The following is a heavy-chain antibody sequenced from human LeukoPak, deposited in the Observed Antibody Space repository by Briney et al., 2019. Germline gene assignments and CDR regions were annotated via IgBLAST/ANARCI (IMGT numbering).Heavy chain of an antibody. Sequence: GGSLRLSCAASGFTFSNALMNWVRQAPGRGLEWVSYISSSGTIIYYADSVKGRFTISRDNAKNSLYLQMNSLRAEDTAVYYCARDGEDIVVVVAAPGGNWFDPWGQGTLVTVSS. CDR1: GFTFSNAL. CDR3: ARDGEDIVVVVAAPGGNWFDP. D-gene: IGHD2-15*01. V-gene: IGHV3-48*04. CDR2: ISSSGTII. J-gene: IGHJ5*02.